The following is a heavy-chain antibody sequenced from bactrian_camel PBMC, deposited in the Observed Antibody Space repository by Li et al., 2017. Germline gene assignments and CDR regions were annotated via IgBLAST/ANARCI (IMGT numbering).Heavy chain of an antibody. J-gene: IGHJ4*01. CDR1: GNTYNLNC. CDR3: AADVGSMSGNCQPNY. D-gene: IGHD6*01. CDR2: IYTFRRTT. V-gene: IGHV3S54*01. Sequence: HVQLVESGGGSVPPGGSVRLSCAASGNTYNLNCLGWFRQAPGMEREQVAAFIYTFRRTTRHAESVKGRFTISRDDAKNTMYLQMNNLQPEDTAMYYCAADVGSMSGNCQPNYWGQGTQVTVS.